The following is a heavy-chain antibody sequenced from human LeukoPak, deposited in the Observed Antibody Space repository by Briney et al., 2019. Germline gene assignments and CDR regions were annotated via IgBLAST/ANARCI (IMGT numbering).Heavy chain of an antibody. D-gene: IGHD6-6*01. J-gene: IGHJ4*02. CDR3: ARAAVSASSVGSSAGFDY. Sequence: ASVKVSCKASGYTFTSYGISWVRQAPGQGLEWMGWIGAYNGNTNYAQKLQGRVTMTTDTSTSTAYMELRSLRSDGTAVYYCARAAVSASSVGSSAGFDYWGQGTLVTVSS. V-gene: IGHV1-18*01. CDR1: GYTFTSYG. CDR2: IGAYNGNT.